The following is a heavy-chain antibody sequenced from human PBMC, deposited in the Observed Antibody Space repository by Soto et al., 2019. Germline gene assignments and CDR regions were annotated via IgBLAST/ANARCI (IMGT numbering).Heavy chain of an antibody. CDR1: GSMFTTHG. Sequence: VASVRVSCKESGSMFTTHGTTWVRQAPGQGLEWMGRISPYNGNTNYAQKFQGRVTMTSDTSTSTAYMGLASLGSDDTAVYYCLSDGNWRQGTLVTVSS. CDR3: LSDGN. J-gene: IGHJ4*02. D-gene: IGHD2-15*01. V-gene: IGHV1-18*01. CDR2: ISPYNGNT.